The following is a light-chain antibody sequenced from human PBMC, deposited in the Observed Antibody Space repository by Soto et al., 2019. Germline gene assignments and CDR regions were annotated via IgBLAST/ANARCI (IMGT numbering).Light chain of an antibody. J-gene: IGKJ1*01. CDR1: QDINKW. Sequence: DIQLTQSPSSVSASVGDRVTITCRASQDINKWLVWYQQKPGKAPNLLIYSASTLQSGVPSRFSGSGSGTDFTLTISCLQSEDFATYYCQQYYSYPWTFGQGTKVDNK. CDR3: QQYYSYPWT. V-gene: IGKV1-12*01. CDR2: SAS.